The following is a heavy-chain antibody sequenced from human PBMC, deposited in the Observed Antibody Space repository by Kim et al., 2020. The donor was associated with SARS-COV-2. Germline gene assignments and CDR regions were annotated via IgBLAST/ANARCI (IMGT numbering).Heavy chain of an antibody. CDR1: GYTFTSYY. V-gene: IGHV1-46*01. Sequence: ASVKVSCKASGYTFTSYYMHWVRQAPGQGLEWMGIINPSGGSTSYAQKFQGRVTMTRDTSTSTVYMELSSLRSEDTAVYYCASQDYYGSGSKYYYGMDVWGQGTTVTVSS. D-gene: IGHD3-10*01. J-gene: IGHJ6*02. CDR3: ASQDYYGSGSKYYYGMDV. CDR2: INPSGGST.